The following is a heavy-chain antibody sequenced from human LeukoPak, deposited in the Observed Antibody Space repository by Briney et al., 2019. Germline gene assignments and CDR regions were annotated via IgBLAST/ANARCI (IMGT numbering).Heavy chain of an antibody. CDR1: GGSFSGYY. J-gene: IGHJ4*02. CDR3: ARGYCGSTSCYLGS. CDR2: INHSGST. D-gene: IGHD2-2*01. V-gene: IGHV4-34*01. Sequence: KPSETLSLTCAVYGGSFSGYYRSWIRQPPGKGLEWIGEINHSGSTNYNPSLKSRVTISVDTSKNQFSLKLSSVTAADTAVYYCARGYCGSTSCYLGSWGQGTLVTVSS.